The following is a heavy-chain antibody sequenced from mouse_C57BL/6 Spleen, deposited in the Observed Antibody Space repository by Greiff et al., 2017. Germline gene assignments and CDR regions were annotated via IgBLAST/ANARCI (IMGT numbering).Heavy chain of an antibody. Sequence: QVQLQQPGAELVKPGASVKMSCKASGYTFTSYWITWVKQRPGQGLEWIGDIYPGSGSTNYNEKFKSKATLTVDTSSSTAYMQLSSLTSEDSAVXYCATGIYYGNSLVDYWGQGTSVTVSS. J-gene: IGHJ4*01. CDR2: IYPGSGST. CDR3: ATGIYYGNSLVDY. CDR1: GYTFTSYW. V-gene: IGHV1-55*01. D-gene: IGHD2-1*01.